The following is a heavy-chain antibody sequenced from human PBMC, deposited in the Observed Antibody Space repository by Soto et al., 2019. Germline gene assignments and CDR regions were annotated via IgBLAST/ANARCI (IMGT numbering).Heavy chain of an antibody. D-gene: IGHD4-17*01. J-gene: IGHJ4*02. CDR1: GFTFTDYS. CDR2: ISSTSNSA. V-gene: IGHV3-48*02. Sequence: EVQLVESGGGLVQPGGYLRLSCEGSGFTFTDYSMLWVRQAPGKGLEWVSYISSTSNSAVYVDSVEGRFTTARDNAKNSLYLQMTSLRDEDTAVYYCASCYGDYEFPCEYWGPGTLGNFSS. CDR3: ASCYGDYEFPCEY.